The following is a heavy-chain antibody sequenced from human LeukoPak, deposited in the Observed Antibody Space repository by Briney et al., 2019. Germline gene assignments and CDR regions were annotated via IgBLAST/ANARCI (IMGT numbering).Heavy chain of an antibody. V-gene: IGHV3-33*08. J-gene: IGHJ4*02. CDR2: IWFDGTTK. CDR3: AREEEWELPDY. Sequence: GGSLRLSCAASGFTFSTYWMTWVRQAPGKGLEWLAVIWFDGTTKYYADSVKGRFTVSRDNSKNTLYLDIHTLRDEDTAIYFCAREEEWELPDYWGPGTLVIVSS. D-gene: IGHD1-26*01. CDR1: GFTFSTYW.